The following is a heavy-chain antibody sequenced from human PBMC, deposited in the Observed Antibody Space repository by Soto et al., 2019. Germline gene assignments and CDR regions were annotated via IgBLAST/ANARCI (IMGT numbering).Heavy chain of an antibody. J-gene: IGHJ4*02. CDR1: VFTFSSYA. CDR3: AKDPNSGWYFPHDY. V-gene: IGHV3-23*01. Sequence: GVSLRLSCAASVFTFSSYAMSWVRQAPGKGLEWVSAISGSGGSTYYADSVKGRFTISRDNSKNTLYLQMNSLRAEDTAVYYCAKDPNSGWYFPHDYWGQGTLVTVSS. D-gene: IGHD6-19*01. CDR2: ISGSGGST.